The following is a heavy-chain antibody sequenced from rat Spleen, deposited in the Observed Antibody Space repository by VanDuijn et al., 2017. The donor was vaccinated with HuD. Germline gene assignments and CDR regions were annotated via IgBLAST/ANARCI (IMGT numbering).Heavy chain of an antibody. V-gene: IGHV6-6*01. D-gene: IGHD1-11*01. CDR2: IKAKSNNYAT. J-gene: IGHJ3*01. Sequence: EVQVLESGGGLVQPGNSLILSCATSGFTFSSAWMYWYRQFPEKRLEWIARIKAKSNNYATDYTESVKGRLTISRDDSKSSIYLQMNNLKAEDTAIYYCATEGRFAYWGQGTLVTVSS. CDR1: GFTFSSAW. CDR3: ATEGRFAY.